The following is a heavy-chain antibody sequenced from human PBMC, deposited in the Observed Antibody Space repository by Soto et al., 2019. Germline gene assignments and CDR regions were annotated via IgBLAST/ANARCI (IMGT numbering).Heavy chain of an antibody. J-gene: IGHJ4*02. V-gene: IGHV4-34*01. CDR3: ARVNSLMITFGRIPNLDY. Sequence: QVQLQQWGAGLLKPSETLSLTCAVYGGSFSGYYWSWIRQPPGKGLEWIGEINHSGSTNYNPSLTSRVTISVETSKKQFSLKLSSVTAADTAVYYCARVNSLMITFGRIPNLDYWGPGTLVTVSS. D-gene: IGHD3-16*01. CDR2: INHSGST. CDR1: GGSFSGYY.